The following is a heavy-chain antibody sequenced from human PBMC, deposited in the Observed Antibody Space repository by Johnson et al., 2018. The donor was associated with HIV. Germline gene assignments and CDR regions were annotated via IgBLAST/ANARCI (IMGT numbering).Heavy chain of an antibody. D-gene: IGHD1-26*01. CDR3: ASDRSPYSRVSLGGI. CDR2: ISYDGSNK. V-gene: IGHV3-30-3*01. J-gene: IGHJ3*02. Sequence: QVQLVESGGGVVQPGRSLRLSCAASGFNFNIYAMHWVRQAPGKGLEWVSVISYDGSNKYYADSVKGRITVSRDNSKNTLSLQMDSLRPEETAVYYWASDRSPYSRVSLGGIWGQGTMVTVSS. CDR1: GFNFNIYA.